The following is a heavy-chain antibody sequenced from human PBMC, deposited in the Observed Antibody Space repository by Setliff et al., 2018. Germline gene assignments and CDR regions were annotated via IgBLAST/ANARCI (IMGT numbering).Heavy chain of an antibody. Sequence: GGSLRLSCAASGFIFSSYWMSWVRQAPGKGLEWVSVISGDSASIYYGDSVKGRFTISRDNSKNALYLQMNSLRAEDTAIYYCANHNPARWAVTGTPLDYWGQGTLVTVSS. V-gene: IGHV3-23*01. D-gene: IGHD6-19*01. CDR1: GFIFSSYW. J-gene: IGHJ4*02. CDR3: ANHNPARWAVTGTPLDY. CDR2: ISGDSASI.